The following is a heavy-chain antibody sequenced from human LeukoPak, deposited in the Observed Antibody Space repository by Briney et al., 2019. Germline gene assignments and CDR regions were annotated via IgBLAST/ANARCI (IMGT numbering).Heavy chain of an antibody. D-gene: IGHD5-18*01. CDR2: IIPIFGTA. CDR1: GGTFSSYA. CDR3: AREKRYSYGTAYYFDY. V-gene: IGHV1-69*05. J-gene: IGHJ4*02. Sequence: SVKVSCKASGGTFSSYAISWVRQAPGQGLEWMGRIIPIFGTANSAQKFQGRVTIATAGYTSPAYMGLSCLRSEGTPVYYCAREKRYSYGTAYYFDYWGQGTLVTVSS.